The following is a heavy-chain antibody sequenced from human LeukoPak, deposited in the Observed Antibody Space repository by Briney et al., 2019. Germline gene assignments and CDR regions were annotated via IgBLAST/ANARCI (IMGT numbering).Heavy chain of an antibody. CDR3: ARSQQLVHYFDY. CDR1: GYTFTSYG. J-gene: IGHJ4*02. CDR2: ISAYNGNT. Sequence: ASVKVSCKASGYTFTSYGISWVRQAPGQGLEWMGWISAYNGNTNYTQKLQGRVTMTTDTSTSTAYMELRSLRSDDTAVYYCARSQQLVHYFDYWGQGTLVTVSS. V-gene: IGHV1-18*01. D-gene: IGHD6-13*01.